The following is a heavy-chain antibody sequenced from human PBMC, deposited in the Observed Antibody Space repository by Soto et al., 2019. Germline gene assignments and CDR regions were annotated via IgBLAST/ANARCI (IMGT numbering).Heavy chain of an antibody. CDR3: ALNYYGSGSYVTFDY. Sequence: SVKVSCKASGGAFSSYAISWVRQAPGQGLEWMGGIIPIFGTANYAQKFQGRVTITADESTSTAYMELSSLRSEDTAVYYCALNYYGSGSYVTFDYWGQGTLVTVSS. CDR2: IIPIFGTA. J-gene: IGHJ4*02. V-gene: IGHV1-69*13. CDR1: GGAFSSYA. D-gene: IGHD3-10*01.